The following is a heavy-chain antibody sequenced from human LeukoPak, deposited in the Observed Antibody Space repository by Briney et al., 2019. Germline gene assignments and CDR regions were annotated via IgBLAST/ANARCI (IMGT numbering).Heavy chain of an antibody. CDR3: ARGDIVVVPAARNWFDP. D-gene: IGHD2-2*01. Sequence: PSQTLSLTCTVSGGSISSGGYYWSWIRQHPGKGLEWTGYIYYSGSTYYNPSLKSRVTISVDTSKNQFSLKLSSVTAADTAVYYCARGDIVVVPAARNWFDPWGQGTLVTVSS. J-gene: IGHJ5*02. CDR2: IYYSGST. V-gene: IGHV4-31*03. CDR1: GGSISSGGYY.